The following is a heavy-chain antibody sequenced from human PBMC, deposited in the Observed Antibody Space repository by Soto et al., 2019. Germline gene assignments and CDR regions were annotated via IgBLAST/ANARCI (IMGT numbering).Heavy chain of an antibody. V-gene: IGHV5-51*01. CDR2: IYPGDSDT. J-gene: IGHJ5*02. CDR1: VYAFSSYW. Sequence: GASLKISCQGSVYAFSSYWIAWVRQMPGKGVEWMGIIYPGDSDTRYSPSFQGQVTISVDKSITTAYLQWSSLKASDTAMYYCARGYCTATICDPWFDPWGQGTLVTVSS. CDR3: ARGYCTATICDPWFDP. D-gene: IGHD2-8*02.